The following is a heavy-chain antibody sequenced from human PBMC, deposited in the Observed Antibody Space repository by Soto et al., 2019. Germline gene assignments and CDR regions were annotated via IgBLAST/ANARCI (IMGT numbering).Heavy chain of an antibody. CDR3: ARAAPGMDV. CDR2: ISNDGSNE. Sequence: QVQLVESVGGVVQPGRSLRLSCAASGFTLSSFAMHWVRQAPGKGLEWVTLISNDGSNEHYADSVRGRFTISRDNSKHMLYLQMSSLRAEDTAVYYCARAAPGMDVWGQGTTVTVSS. J-gene: IGHJ6*02. CDR1: GFTLSSFA. V-gene: IGHV3-30-3*01.